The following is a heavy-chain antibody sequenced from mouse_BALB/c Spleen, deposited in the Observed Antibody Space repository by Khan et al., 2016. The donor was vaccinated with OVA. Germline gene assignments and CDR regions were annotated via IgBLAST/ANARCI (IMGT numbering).Heavy chain of an antibody. D-gene: IGHD3-1*01. V-gene: IGHV1-77*01. CDR1: GYTFTDYY. CDR3: ARGLGLRMDY. CDR2: IYPGSGNT. J-gene: IGHJ4*01. Sequence: QVQLQQAGAELARPGASVKLSCKASGYTFTDYYINWVKQRTGQGLEWIGEIYPGSGNTYYNEKFKGKATLTADKSSSTAYMQLSSLTSEDSAVYFCARGLGLRMDYWGQGTSVTVSS.